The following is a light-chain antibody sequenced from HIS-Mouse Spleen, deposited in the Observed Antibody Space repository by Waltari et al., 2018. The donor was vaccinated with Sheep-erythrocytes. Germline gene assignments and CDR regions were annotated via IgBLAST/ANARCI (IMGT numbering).Light chain of an antibody. J-gene: IGLJ1*01. CDR3: CSYAGSYNHV. Sequence: TQSPLSLPVTPGEPASISCTGTSSDVGGYNYVSWYQQHPGKAPKLMIFDVSKRTSGVPDRFSGSKSGNTASLTISGLQAEDEADYYCCSYAGSYNHVFATGTKVTVL. CDR1: SSDVGGYNY. V-gene: IGLV2-11*01. CDR2: DVS.